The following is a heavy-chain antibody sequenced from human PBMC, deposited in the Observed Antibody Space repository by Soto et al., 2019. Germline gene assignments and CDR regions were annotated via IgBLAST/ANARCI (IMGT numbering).Heavy chain of an antibody. CDR1: GYTFTSYD. V-gene: IGHV1-8*01. Sequence: QVPLVQSGAEVKKPGASVKVSCKASGYTFTSYDINWVRQATGQGLEWMGWMNPNSGNTGYAQKFQGRVTMTRNTSISTAYMELSSLRSEDTAVYYCARVLLGGVVVVAATLGYWGQGTLVTVSS. CDR3: ARVLLGGVVVVAATLGY. D-gene: IGHD2-15*01. CDR2: MNPNSGNT. J-gene: IGHJ4*02.